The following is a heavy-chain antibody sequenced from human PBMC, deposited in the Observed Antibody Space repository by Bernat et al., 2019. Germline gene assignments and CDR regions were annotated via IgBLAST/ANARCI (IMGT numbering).Heavy chain of an antibody. J-gene: IGHJ3*01. D-gene: IGHD3-22*01. CDR3: ARGPAGYYDSSDYYLGAFDV. CDR2: INPNSGGI. Sequence: QVQVVQSGAEVKKPGASVKVSCKASGYIFTGYYMHWVRQAPGQGLEWMGWINPNSGGIKYAQKFQGRVPMPRDTSISTAYMELSRLRSDDTAVYYCARGPAGYYDSSDYYLGAFDVWGQGTMVTVSS. CDR1: GYIFTGYY. V-gene: IGHV1-2*02.